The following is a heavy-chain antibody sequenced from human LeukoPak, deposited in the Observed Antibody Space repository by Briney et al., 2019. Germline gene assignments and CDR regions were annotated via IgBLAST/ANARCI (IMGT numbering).Heavy chain of an antibody. Sequence: GGSLSLSCAASGFTFSSYWMSWVRQAPGKGLEWVANIKQDGSEKYYVDSVKGRFTISRDNAKNSLYLQMNSLRAEDTAVYYCARVTRARYSSSSGNWFDPWGQGTLVTVSS. CDR2: IKQDGSEK. CDR3: ARVTRARYSSSSGNWFDP. D-gene: IGHD6-6*01. V-gene: IGHV3-7*01. J-gene: IGHJ5*02. CDR1: GFTFSSYW.